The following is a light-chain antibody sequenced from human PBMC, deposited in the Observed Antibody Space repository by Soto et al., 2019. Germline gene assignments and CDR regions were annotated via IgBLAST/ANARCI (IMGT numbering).Light chain of an antibody. Sequence: DIVLTQSPDSLAVSLGGRATFNCRSSQTVLNNSNRKNFLAWYQHKPGQPPKLLFYWASTREFGVPARFSGSGSGTDFTLTISGLQAEDVGVYYCQQYYSLPYTFGQGTKVEI. CDR1: QTVLNNSNRKNF. J-gene: IGKJ2*01. V-gene: IGKV4-1*01. CDR2: WAS. CDR3: QQYYSLPYT.